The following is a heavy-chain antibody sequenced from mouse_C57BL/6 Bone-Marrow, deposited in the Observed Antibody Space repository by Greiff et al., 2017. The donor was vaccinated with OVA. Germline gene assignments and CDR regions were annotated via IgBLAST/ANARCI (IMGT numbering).Heavy chain of an antibody. D-gene: IGHD1-1*01. J-gene: IGHJ4*01. CDR2: INPGSGGT. CDR3: ARFYYYGSSYVGAMDY. CDR1: GYAFTNYL. Sequence: QVQLKESGAELVRPGTSVKVSCKASGYAFTNYLIEWVKQRPGQGLEWIGVINPGSGGTNYNEKFKGKATLTADKSSSTAYMQLSSLTSEDSAVYFCARFYYYGSSYVGAMDYWGQGTSVTVSS. V-gene: IGHV1-54*01.